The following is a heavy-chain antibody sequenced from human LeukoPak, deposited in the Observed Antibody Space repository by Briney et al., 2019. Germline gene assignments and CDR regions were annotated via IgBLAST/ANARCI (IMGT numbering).Heavy chain of an antibody. J-gene: IGHJ2*01. CDR1: GFTFSSYS. CDR3: ARLTTVTAFDL. D-gene: IGHD4-17*01. Sequence: GGSLRLSCAASGFTFSSYSMNWVRQAPGKGLEWVSYISSSSTIYYADSVKGRFTIFRDNAKNSLYLQMNSLRDEDTAVYYCARLTTVTAFDLWGRGTLVTVSS. CDR2: ISSSSTI. V-gene: IGHV3-48*02.